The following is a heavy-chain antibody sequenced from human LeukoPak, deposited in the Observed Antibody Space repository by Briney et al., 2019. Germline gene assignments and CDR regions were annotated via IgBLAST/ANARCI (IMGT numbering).Heavy chain of an antibody. Sequence: PSETLSLTCTVSGGSIRSSSYIWDWIRQPPGKGLKWIGRISYSGSTYYNPSLKSRVTISVDTSKNQFSLKLNSVTAADTAVYYCARCQGNYFMARWFDPWGQGTLVTVSS. J-gene: IGHJ5*02. D-gene: IGHD3-22*01. V-gene: IGHV4-39*07. CDR2: ISYSGST. CDR1: GGSIRSSSYI. CDR3: ARCQGNYFMARWFDP.